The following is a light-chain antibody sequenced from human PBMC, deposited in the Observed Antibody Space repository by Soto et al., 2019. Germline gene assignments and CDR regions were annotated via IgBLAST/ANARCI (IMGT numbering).Light chain of an antibody. V-gene: IGLV2-8*01. Sequence: QSALTQPPSASGSPGQSVTISCTGTSSDVGAYNYVSWYQQHAGKAPKLVIYAVTKRPSGVPDRFSGSKSANTASLTVSGLQAEDEADYYCSSFASSNTWVFGGGTKLPVL. CDR1: SSDVGAYNY. CDR2: AVT. CDR3: SSFASSNTWV. J-gene: IGLJ3*02.